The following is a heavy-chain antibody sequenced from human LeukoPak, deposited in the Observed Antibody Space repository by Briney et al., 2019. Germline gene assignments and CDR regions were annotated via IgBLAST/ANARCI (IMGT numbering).Heavy chain of an antibody. CDR3: ARENYDILTYFGTGMDV. D-gene: IGHD3-9*01. V-gene: IGHV3-33*01. CDR1: GFTFSNSG. CDR2: IRSDGSNK. J-gene: IGHJ6*02. Sequence: GGSLRLSCAASGFTFSNSGMHWVRQAPGQGLEWVAVIRSDGSNKYYADYVKGRFTISRDNSQNTLYLQMNSLRAEDTAVYYFARENYDILTYFGTGMDVWGQGTTVTVSS.